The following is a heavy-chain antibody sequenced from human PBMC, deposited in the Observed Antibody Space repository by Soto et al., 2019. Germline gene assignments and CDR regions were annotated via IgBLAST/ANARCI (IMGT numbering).Heavy chain of an antibody. CDR1: GYIFTDYY. Sequence: ASVKVSCKASGYIFTDYYMHWVRQAPGQELGWMGRINPNSGGTNYAQKFQGRVTMTRDTSISTAYTELSGLRSEDTATYYCARDRPTSSIRARDYYYAMDVWGQGTTVTVSS. CDR2: INPNSGGT. CDR3: ARDRPTSSIRARDYYYAMDV. J-gene: IGHJ6*02. V-gene: IGHV1-2*06. D-gene: IGHD6-6*01.